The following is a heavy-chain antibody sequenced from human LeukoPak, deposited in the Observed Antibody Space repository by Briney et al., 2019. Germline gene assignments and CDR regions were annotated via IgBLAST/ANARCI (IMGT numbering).Heavy chain of an antibody. J-gene: IGHJ5*02. D-gene: IGHD4-17*01. CDR3: ARDEAVTNSFDP. Sequence: GGSLRLSCAASGFTVHSNYMSWVRQAPGKGPEWVSAISGSGGSTYYADSVKGRFTISRDNSKNTLYLQMDSLRAEDTAVYYCARDEAVTNSFDPWGQGTLVTVSS. V-gene: IGHV3-23*01. CDR1: GFTVHSNY. CDR2: ISGSGGST.